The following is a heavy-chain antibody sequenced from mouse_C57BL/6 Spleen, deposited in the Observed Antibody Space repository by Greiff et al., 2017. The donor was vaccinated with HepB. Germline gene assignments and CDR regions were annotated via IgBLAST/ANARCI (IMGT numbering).Heavy chain of an antibody. V-gene: IGHV1-64*01. CDR2: IHPNSGST. D-gene: IGHD1-1*01. CDR3: ASWGVTTVVDY. J-gene: IGHJ2*01. CDR1: GYTFTSYW. Sequence: QVQLQQPGAELVKPGASVKLSCKASGYTFTSYWMHWVKQRPGQGLEWIGMIHPNSGSTNDNEKFKSKATLTVDKSSSTAYMQLSSLTSEDSAVYYCASWGVTTVVDYWGQGTTLTVSS.